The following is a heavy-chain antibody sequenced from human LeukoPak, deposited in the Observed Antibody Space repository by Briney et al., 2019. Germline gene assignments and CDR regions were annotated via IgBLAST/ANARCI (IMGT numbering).Heavy chain of an antibody. CDR2: ISAYNGKT. CDR3: ARAYYDSRGYLRISVDY. J-gene: IGHJ4*02. V-gene: IGHV1-18*01. D-gene: IGHD3-22*01. CDR1: GYTFTSYG. Sequence: EASVKVSCKASGYTFTSYGISWVRQAPGQGLEWMGWISAYNGKTNYEQKPQGRVTMTTDNSTSTAYTELRSLRSDDTAVVYCARAYYDSRGYLRISVDYWGQGALVTVSS.